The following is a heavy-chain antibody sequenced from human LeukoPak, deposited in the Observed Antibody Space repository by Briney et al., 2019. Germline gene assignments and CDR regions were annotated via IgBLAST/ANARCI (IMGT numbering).Heavy chain of an antibody. Sequence: SETLSLTCTVSGGSLSSHYWNWIRQTPGKGLEWIGYIHYSGSTNYNPSLKSRVTISVDTSKNQFSLKLSSVTAADTAVYFCAGEGYCGGGSCYSLYFDYWGQGTLVTVSS. CDR1: GGSLSSHY. CDR3: AGEGYCGGGSCYSLYFDY. D-gene: IGHD2-15*01. V-gene: IGHV4-59*11. CDR2: IHYSGST. J-gene: IGHJ4*02.